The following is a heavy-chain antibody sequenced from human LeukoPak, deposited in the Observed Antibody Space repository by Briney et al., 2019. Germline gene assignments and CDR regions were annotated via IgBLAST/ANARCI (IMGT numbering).Heavy chain of an antibody. J-gene: IGHJ3*02. D-gene: IGHD2-2*01. Sequence: SETLSLTCTVSGGSLSSGGYYWSWLRQHPGKGLEWIGYIYYSGSTYHNPSLKSRVTISVDTSKNQFSLKMSSATAADTALYYCARDPGYCRSTTCYGGAFDIWGQGTMVTVSS. V-gene: IGHV4-31*03. CDR1: GGSLSSGGYY. CDR3: ARDPGYCRSTTCYGGAFDI. CDR2: IYYSGST.